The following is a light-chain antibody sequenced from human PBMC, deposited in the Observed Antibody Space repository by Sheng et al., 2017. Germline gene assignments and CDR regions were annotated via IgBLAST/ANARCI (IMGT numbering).Light chain of an antibody. CDR2: RAS. Sequence: EIVLTQSPGTLSLSPGERATLSCRASQSIDTNLVWYQQKPGQVPRLLVYRASTTVSGVPARFSGSGSGTEFTLTISSLQSDDFGIYYCQHYNNWPPGFAFGPGTKVDV. CDR3: QHYNNWPPGFA. J-gene: IGKJ3*01. CDR1: QSIDTN. V-gene: IGKV3-15*01.